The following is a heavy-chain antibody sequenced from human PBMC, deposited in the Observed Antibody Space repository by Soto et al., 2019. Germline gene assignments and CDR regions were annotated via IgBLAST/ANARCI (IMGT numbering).Heavy chain of an antibody. V-gene: IGHV4-30-2*01. Sequence: SETLSLTCAVSGGSISSGGYSWSWIRQPPGKGLEWIGYIYHSGSTYYNPSLKSRVTISVDRSKNQFSLKLGSVTAADTAVYYCARGPGGTYYYYGMDVWGQGTTVTVSS. D-gene: IGHD2-15*01. J-gene: IGHJ6*02. CDR3: ARGPGGTYYYYGMDV. CDR1: GGSISSGGYS. CDR2: IYHSGST.